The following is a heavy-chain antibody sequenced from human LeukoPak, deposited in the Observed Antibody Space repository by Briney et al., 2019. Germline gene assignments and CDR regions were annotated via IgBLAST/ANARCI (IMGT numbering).Heavy chain of an antibody. Sequence: GGSLRLSCAASGFTFSSYAMSWVRQAPGKGLEWVSVISGRGNSTYYADSVKGRFTISRDNSKNTLYLQMNSLRAEDTAVYYCAKDSFYDSSGYYWDYFDYWGQGTLVTVSS. CDR3: AKDSFYDSSGYYWDYFDY. J-gene: IGHJ4*02. CDR1: GFTFSSYA. D-gene: IGHD3-22*01. V-gene: IGHV3-23*01. CDR2: ISGRGNST.